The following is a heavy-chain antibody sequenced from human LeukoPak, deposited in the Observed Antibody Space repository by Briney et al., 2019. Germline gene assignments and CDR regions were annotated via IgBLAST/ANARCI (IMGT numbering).Heavy chain of an antibody. CDR3: ARDQYYYDSSGCPFDP. Sequence: GGSLRLSCAASGFTFSSYGMHWVRQAPGKGLEWVAVIWYDGSNKYYADSVKGRFTISRDNSKNTLYLQMSSLRAEDTAVYYCARDQYYYDSSGCPFDPWGQGTLVTVSS. V-gene: IGHV3-33*01. D-gene: IGHD3-22*01. CDR1: GFTFSSYG. CDR2: IWYDGSNK. J-gene: IGHJ5*02.